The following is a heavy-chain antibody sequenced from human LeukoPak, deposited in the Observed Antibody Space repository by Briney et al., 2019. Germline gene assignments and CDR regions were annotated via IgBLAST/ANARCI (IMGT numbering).Heavy chain of an antibody. J-gene: IGHJ5*02. CDR1: GYTFTSYD. CDR3: ARVLYGDYVWGSYRYSNWFDP. CDR2: MNPNSGNT. V-gene: IGHV1-8*03. D-gene: IGHD3-16*02. Sequence: ASVKVSCKASGYTFTSYDINWVRQATGQGLEWMGWMNPNSGNTGYAQKFQGRVTITRNTSISTAYMELSSLRSEDTAVYYCARVLYGDYVWGSYRYSNWFDPWGQGTLVTVSS.